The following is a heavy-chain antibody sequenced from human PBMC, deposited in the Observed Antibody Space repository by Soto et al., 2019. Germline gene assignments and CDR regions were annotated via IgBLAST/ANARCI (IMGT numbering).Heavy chain of an antibody. CDR3: ARPDGATYNFRY. V-gene: IGHV3-23*01. J-gene: IGHJ4*02. CDR1: GFTFNAYS. D-gene: IGHD1-1*01. Sequence: DVQLLESGGSLVQPGGSLRLSCAASGFTFNAYSLSWVRQAPGKGLQWVSAISTTGGSTYYADSVKGRCTISRDNSQNTLSLQMNSLRAEDTAVYYCARPDGATYNFRYWGQGTLVTVSS. CDR2: ISTTGGST.